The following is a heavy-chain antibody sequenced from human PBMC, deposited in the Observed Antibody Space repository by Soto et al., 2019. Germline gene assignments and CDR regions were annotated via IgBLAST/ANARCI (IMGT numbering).Heavy chain of an antibody. Sequence: EVQLVESGGGLVQPGGSLRLSCAASGFTFSSYWMHWVRQAPGKGLVWVSRINSDGSSTSYADSVKGRFTISRDNAKNPLYLQMNSLRAADTAVYYCARVAVRSAGSFDYWGQGTLVTVSS. J-gene: IGHJ4*02. CDR1: GFTFSSYW. CDR2: INSDGSST. D-gene: IGHD4-4*01. V-gene: IGHV3-74*01. CDR3: ARVAVRSAGSFDY.